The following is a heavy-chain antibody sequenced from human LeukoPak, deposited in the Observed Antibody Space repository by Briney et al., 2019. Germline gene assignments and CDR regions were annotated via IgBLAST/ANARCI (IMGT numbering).Heavy chain of an antibody. CDR3: ARVSLGYFDY. CDR1: GGSISSYY. D-gene: IGHD3-16*01. V-gene: IGHV4-59*01. Sequence: SETLSLTCTVPGGSISSYYWSWIRQPPGKGLEWIGYIYYSGSTNYNPSLKSRVTISVDTSKNQFSLKLSSVTAADTAVYYCARVSLGYFDYWGQGTLVTVSS. J-gene: IGHJ4*02. CDR2: IYYSGST.